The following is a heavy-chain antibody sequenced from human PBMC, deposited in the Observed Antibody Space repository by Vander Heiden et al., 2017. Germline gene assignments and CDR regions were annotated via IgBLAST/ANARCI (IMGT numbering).Heavy chain of an antibody. J-gene: IGHJ4*02. CDR3: ARGRREAYRYCFDN. CDR2: INQDGSDR. Sequence: EVQLVESGGGSVQPGGSQRLSWAASGFSFSTYWMSWVRQAPGEGLEWVANINQDGSDRYYVDSVKGRFTVSRDNAKNSLYLYMNSLRADDTAVYFCARGRREAYRYCFDNWGRGTLVTGSA. D-gene: IGHD3-16*02. CDR1: GFSFSTYW. V-gene: IGHV3-7*01.